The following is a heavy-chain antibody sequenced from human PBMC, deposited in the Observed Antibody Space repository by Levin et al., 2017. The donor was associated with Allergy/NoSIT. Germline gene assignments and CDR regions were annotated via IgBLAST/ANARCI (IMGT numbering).Heavy chain of an antibody. V-gene: IGHV4-31*03. Sequence: SETLSLTCTVSGGSISSGGYYWSWIRQHPGKGLEWIGYIYYSGSTYYNPSLKSRVTISVDTSKNQFSLKLSSVTAADTAVYYCARAPQSWEMATISFDYWGQGTLVTVSS. J-gene: IGHJ4*02. CDR3: ARAPQSWEMATISFDY. D-gene: IGHD5-24*01. CDR2: IYYSGST. CDR1: GGSISSGGYY.